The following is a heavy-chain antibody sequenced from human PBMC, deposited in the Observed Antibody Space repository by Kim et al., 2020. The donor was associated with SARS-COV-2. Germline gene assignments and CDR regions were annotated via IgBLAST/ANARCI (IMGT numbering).Heavy chain of an antibody. CDR2: INPNSGGT. CDR3: ARELPLGPGATDYYYGMDV. J-gene: IGHJ6*02. Sequence: ASVKVSCKASGYTFTGYYMHWVRQAPGQGLEWMGWINPNSGGTNYAQKFQGWVTMTRDTSISTAYMELSRLRSDDTAVYYCARELPLGPGATDYYYGMDVWGQGTTVTVSS. D-gene: IGHD1-26*01. CDR1: GYTFTGYY. V-gene: IGHV1-2*04.